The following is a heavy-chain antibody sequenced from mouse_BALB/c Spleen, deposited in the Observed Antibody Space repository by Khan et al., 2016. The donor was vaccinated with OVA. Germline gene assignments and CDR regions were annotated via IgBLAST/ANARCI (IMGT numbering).Heavy chain of an antibody. CDR2: ISDGGNYT. Sequence: EVELVESGGGLVKPGGSLKLSCAASGFTFSDYYMYWVRQTPEKRLEWVATISDGGNYTSYPDSVKGRFTISRDHAKNTLYLQMSSLKSEDTAMYYCARGGYGSFAFWGQGTLVTVSA. CDR1: GFTFSDYY. D-gene: IGHD2-14*01. CDR3: ARGGYGSFAF. J-gene: IGHJ3*01. V-gene: IGHV5-4*02.